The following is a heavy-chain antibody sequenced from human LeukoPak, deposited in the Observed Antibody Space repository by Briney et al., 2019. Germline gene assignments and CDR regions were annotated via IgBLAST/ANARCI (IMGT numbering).Heavy chain of an antibody. V-gene: IGHV1-18*01. D-gene: IGHD4-17*01. J-gene: IGHJ4*02. CDR2: ISAYNGNT. Sequence: ASVKVSCKASGYTFTSYGIIWVRQAPGQGLEWMGWISAYNGNTNYAQKLQGRVTMTTDTSTSTAYMELRSLRSDDTAVYYCARALVAYGDYVAFDYWGQGTLVTVSS. CDR1: GYTFTSYG. CDR3: ARALVAYGDYVAFDY.